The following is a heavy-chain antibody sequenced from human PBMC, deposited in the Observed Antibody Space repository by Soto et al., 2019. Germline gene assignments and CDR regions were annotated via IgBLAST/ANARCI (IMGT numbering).Heavy chain of an antibody. CDR2: ISGSGGST. D-gene: IGHD6-6*01. J-gene: IGHJ4*02. CDR3: ARQSIAYSLLNHYYFDY. V-gene: IGHV3-23*01. Sequence: PGGSLRLSCAASGFTFSSYAMSWVRQAPGKGLEWVSAISGSGGSTYYADSVKGRFTISRDNSKNTLYLQMNSLRAEDTAVYYCARQSIAYSLLNHYYFDYWGQGTLVNVSS. CDR1: GFTFSSYA.